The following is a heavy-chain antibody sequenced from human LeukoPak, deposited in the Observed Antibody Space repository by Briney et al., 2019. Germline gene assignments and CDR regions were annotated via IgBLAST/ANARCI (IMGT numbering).Heavy chain of an antibody. CDR2: ISRSGDST. V-gene: IGHV3-21*01. J-gene: IGHJ3*02. CDR1: RFPFSSYA. D-gene: IGHD3-10*01. CDR3: ARDLRPYGSGSYSAFDI. Sequence: GGSMRLSCAASRFPFSSYALSWVRQAPGEGLEWVSIISRSGDSTYYADTVKGRFTISRDNAKHSLYLQMNSLRAEDTAVYYCARDLRPYGSGSYSAFDIWGQGTMVTVSS.